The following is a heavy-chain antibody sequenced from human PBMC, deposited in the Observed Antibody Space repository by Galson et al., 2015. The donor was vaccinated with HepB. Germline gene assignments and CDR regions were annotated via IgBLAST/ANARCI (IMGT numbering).Heavy chain of an antibody. V-gene: IGHV3-43D*03. Sequence: SLRLSCAASGFTFSSYSMHWVRQAPGKGLEWVSLISWDGGSTYYADSVEGRFTISRDNSKNSLYLQMNSLRAEDTALYYCAKEALGYCSGGSCPEVGYFDYWRQGTLVTVSS. D-gene: IGHD2-15*01. J-gene: IGHJ4*02. CDR2: ISWDGGST. CDR3: AKEALGYCSGGSCPEVGYFDY. CDR1: GFTFSSYS.